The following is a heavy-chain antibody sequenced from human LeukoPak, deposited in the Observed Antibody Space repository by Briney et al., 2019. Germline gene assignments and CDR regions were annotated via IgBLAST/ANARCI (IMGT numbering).Heavy chain of an antibody. CDR1: GGSISSYY. D-gene: IGHD3-3*01. J-gene: IGHJ4*02. Sequence: MPSETLSLTCTVSGGSISSYYWSWIRQPPGKGLEWIGYIYYSGSTNYNPSLKSRVTISVDTSKRQFSLKLTSVTAADTAVYYCVRWSGSFDYWGQGTLVTVSS. V-gene: IGHV4-59*08. CDR3: VRWSGSFDY. CDR2: IYYSGST.